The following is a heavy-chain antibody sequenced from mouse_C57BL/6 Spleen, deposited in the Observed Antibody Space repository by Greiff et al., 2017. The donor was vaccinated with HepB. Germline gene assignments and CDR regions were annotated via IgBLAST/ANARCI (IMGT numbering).Heavy chain of an antibody. J-gene: IGHJ1*03. D-gene: IGHD2-1*01. CDR1: GYTFTDHT. Sequence: QVQLQQSDAELVKPGASVKISRKVSGYTFTDHTIHWMKQRPEQGLAWIGYIYPRDGSTKYHETFKGKATLTADKSSSTAYLQLNSLTSEDSAVYCCARSGNGNYGYFDVWGTGTTVTVSS. V-gene: IGHV1-78*01. CDR3: ARSGNGNYGYFDV. CDR2: IYPRDGST.